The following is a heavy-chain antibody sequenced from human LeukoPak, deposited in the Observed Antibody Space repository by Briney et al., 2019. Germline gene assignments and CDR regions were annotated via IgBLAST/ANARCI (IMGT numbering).Heavy chain of an antibody. V-gene: IGHV1-24*01. CDR2: FDPEDGET. CDR3: ATAYSSSVACGY. D-gene: IGHD6-13*01. J-gene: IGHJ4*02. CDR1: GYTLTELS. Sequence: ASVKVSCKVSGYTLTELSMHWVRQAPGKGLEWMGGFDPEDGETIYAQKFQGRVTMTEDTSTDTAYMELSSLRSEDTAVYYCATAYSSSVACGYWGQGTLVTISS.